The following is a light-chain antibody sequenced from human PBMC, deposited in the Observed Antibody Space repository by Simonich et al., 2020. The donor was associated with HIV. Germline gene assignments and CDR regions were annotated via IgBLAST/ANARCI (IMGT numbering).Light chain of an antibody. CDR3: LQDYNLYT. V-gene: IGKV1D-13*01. CDR2: DAS. Sequence: AIQLTQSPSSLSASVGDRVTITCRASQGISSALAWYQQKPGKTPKLLIYDASNLESGVPSRFSGSGSGTEFTLTISSLQPEDLATYYCLQDYNLYTFGQGTKLEIK. J-gene: IGKJ2*01. CDR1: QGISSA.